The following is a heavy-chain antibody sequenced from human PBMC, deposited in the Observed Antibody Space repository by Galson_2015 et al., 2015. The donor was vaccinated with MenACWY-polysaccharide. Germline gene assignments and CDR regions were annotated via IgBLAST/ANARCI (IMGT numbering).Heavy chain of an antibody. V-gene: IGHV4-61*01. CDR3: ARGPTYSGSFGWFDP. J-gene: IGHJ5*02. D-gene: IGHD1-26*01. Sequence: ETLSLTCTVSGGSVTSGTYYWSWLRQSPGKGLEWIGYMSYSGIANYNPSLRSRVTISIDASKNQFSLRLTSMTAADTAMYYCARGPTYSGSFGWFDPWGQGTLVTVSS. CDR1: GGSVTSGTYY. CDR2: MSYSGIA.